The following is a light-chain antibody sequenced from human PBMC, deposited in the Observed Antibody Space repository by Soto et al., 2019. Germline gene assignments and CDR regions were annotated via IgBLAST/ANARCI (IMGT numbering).Light chain of an antibody. CDR1: TGYD. CDR2: DNS. J-gene: IGLJ3*02. CDR3: QSYDSSLSGWV. Sequence: QSVLTQPPSVSGAPGQRVTISCTGSTGYDVHWYQQFPGTAPKLLIHDNSIRPSGVPDRFSGSKSGTSASLAITGLQAEDEADYYYQSYDSSLSGWVFGGGTKLTVL. V-gene: IGLV1-40*01.